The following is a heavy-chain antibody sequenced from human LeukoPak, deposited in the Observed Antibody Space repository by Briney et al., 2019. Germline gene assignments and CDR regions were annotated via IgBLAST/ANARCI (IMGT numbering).Heavy chain of an antibody. CDR2: MGGSGDCA. V-gene: IGHV3-23*01. J-gene: IGHJ4*02. CDR3: ARESSGYLYYFEY. CDR1: GCLLSSCS. Sequence: GSLRLYCACSGCLLSSCSMIWVRQAPGTGLGWGSAMGGSGDCAFYIDSVTDRFSDPRNNFKHTLYLHIDRLRAEDTAVYYCARESSGYLYYFEYWGQGTLVTVSS. D-gene: IGHD3-22*01.